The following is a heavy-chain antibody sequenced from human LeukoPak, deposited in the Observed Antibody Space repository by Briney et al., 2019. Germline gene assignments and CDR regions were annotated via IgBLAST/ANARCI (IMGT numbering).Heavy chain of an antibody. J-gene: IGHJ5*02. Sequence: ASVKVSCKASGYTFTSYGISWARQAPGQGLEWMGWISAYNGNTNYAQKLQGRVTMTTDTSTSTAYMELRSLRSDDTAVYYCARSVTYYYDSSGYYSWWFDPWGQGTLVTVSS. CDR1: GYTFTSYG. D-gene: IGHD3-22*01. V-gene: IGHV1-18*01. CDR3: ARSVTYYYDSSGYYSWWFDP. CDR2: ISAYNGNT.